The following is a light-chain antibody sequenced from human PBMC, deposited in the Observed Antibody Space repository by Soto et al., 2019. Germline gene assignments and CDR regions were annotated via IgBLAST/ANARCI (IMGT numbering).Light chain of an antibody. Sequence: DRVTITCRAIQTISTWMAWYQQKPGKAPKLLVYDASTLQSGVASRFGGSGSGTEFTLIISGLQPDDSATYYCQQYTNTNNPWMFGQGTKVDI. V-gene: IGKV1-5*01. J-gene: IGKJ1*01. CDR1: QTISTW. CDR3: QQYTNTNNPWM. CDR2: DAS.